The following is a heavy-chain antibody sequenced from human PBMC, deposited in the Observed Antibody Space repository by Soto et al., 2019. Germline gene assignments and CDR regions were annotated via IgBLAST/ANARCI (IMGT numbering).Heavy chain of an antibody. D-gene: IGHD6-6*01. Sequence: GGSLRLSCAASGFTFDDYAMHWVRQAPGKGLEWVSGISWNSGSIGYADSVKGRFTISRDNAKNSLYLQMNSLRAEDTALYYCAKESSIAAYRGTVPYYYYMDVWGKGTTVTVSS. CDR2: ISWNSGSI. CDR3: AKESSIAAYRGTVPYYYYMDV. V-gene: IGHV3-9*01. CDR1: GFTFDDYA. J-gene: IGHJ6*03.